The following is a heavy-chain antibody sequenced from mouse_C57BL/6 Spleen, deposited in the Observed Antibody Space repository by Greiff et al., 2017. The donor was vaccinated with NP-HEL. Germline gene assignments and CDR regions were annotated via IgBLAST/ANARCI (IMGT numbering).Heavy chain of an antibody. J-gene: IGHJ2*01. V-gene: IGHV1-82*01. Sequence: VQLQQSGPELVKPGASVKISCKASGYAFSSSWMNWVKQRPGKGLEWIGRIYPGDGDTNYNGKFKGKATLTADKSSSTAYMQLSSLTSEDSAVYFCARPSSTTAYFDYWGQGTTLTVSS. D-gene: IGHD1-2*01. CDR3: ARPSSTTAYFDY. CDR2: IYPGDGDT. CDR1: GYAFSSSW.